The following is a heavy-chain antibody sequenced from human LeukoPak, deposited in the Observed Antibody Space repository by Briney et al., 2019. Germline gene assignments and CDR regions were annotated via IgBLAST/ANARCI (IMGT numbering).Heavy chain of an antibody. D-gene: IGHD3-9*01. J-gene: IGHJ4*02. CDR2: IWYDGSNK. CDR3: ARDGDLTGYPDY. V-gene: IGHV3-33*01. Sequence: QTGGSLRLSCAASGFTFSSYGMHWVRQAPGKGLEWVAVIWYDGSNKYYADSVKGRFTISRDSSKNTLYLQMNSLRAEDTAVYYCARDGDLTGYPDYWGQGTLVTVSS. CDR1: GFTFSSYG.